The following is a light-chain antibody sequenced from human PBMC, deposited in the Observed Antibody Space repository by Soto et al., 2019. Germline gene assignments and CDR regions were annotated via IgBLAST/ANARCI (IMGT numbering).Light chain of an antibody. Sequence: EIVMTQSPATLSVSPGERASLSCRASQSVSINLAWYQQKPDQAPRLLIYGASTRATGIPARFSGSGSRTEFTLTISSLQSEDFAVYYCQQYNNWLTFGQGTKVDI. CDR2: GAS. J-gene: IGKJ1*01. CDR3: QQYNNWLT. V-gene: IGKV3D-15*01. CDR1: QSVSIN.